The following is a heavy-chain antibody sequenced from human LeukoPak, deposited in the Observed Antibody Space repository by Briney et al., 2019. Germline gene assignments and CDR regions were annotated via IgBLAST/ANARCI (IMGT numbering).Heavy chain of an antibody. CDR2: ISRSGSDA. CDR3: ARDFPYSSGRNDTPGVGYGMDA. V-gene: IGHV3-21*01. D-gene: IGHD6-19*01. CDR1: GFAFSSYS. J-gene: IGHJ6*02. Sequence: PGGSLRLSCTASGFAFSSYSMNWVRQAPGKGLKWVSSISRSGSDAYYADSVKGRITISRDNAKNSLYLQMNSLRAEDTAVYYCARDFPYSSGRNDTPGVGYGMDAWGQGTTVTVSS.